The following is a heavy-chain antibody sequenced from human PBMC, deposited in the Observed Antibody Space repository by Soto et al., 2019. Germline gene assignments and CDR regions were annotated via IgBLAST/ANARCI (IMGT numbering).Heavy chain of an antibody. CDR2: ISSNGGST. V-gene: IGHV3-64D*08. D-gene: IGHD1-26*01. CDR3: VSPPRYSGSYATDY. J-gene: IGHJ4*02. Sequence: GGSLRLSCSASGFTFSSYAMHWVRQAPGKGLEYVSAISSNGGSTYYADSVKGRFTISRDNSKNTLYLQMSSLRAEDTDVYYCVSPPRYSGSYATDYWGQGTLVTVSS. CDR1: GFTFSSYA.